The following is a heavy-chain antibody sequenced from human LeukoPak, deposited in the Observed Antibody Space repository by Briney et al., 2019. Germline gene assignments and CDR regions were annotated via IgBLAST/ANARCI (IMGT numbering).Heavy chain of an antibody. CDR1: GDTFNSYA. V-gene: IGHV1-69*06. CDR2: IIPAFGTT. Sequence: SVKVSCKASGDTFNSYAVAWVRQAPGQGLEWMGLIIPAFGTTHYAQRFQGRVTITSDKSTTIAYMELGSLTSEDTAIYYCAREYYGSGSYYDGYYFDYWGQGTLVTVSS. J-gene: IGHJ4*02. CDR3: AREYYGSGSYYDGYYFDY. D-gene: IGHD3-10*01.